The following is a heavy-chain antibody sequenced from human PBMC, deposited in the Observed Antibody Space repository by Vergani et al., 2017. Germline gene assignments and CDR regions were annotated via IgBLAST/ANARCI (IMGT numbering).Heavy chain of an antibody. J-gene: IGHJ5*02. Sequence: QVQLQESGPGLVKPSETLSLTCTVSNYSISRGYFWGWIRQPPGKGLEWISSVSHSGDTYFNPSLKGRVSISMDTSKNYFFLTLSSVTAADTAMYYCARRSSSYYFDIWGQGVLITVSS. CDR1: NYSISRGYF. CDR3: ARRSSSYYFDI. V-gene: IGHV4-38-2*02. CDR2: VSHSGDT. D-gene: IGHD3-22*01.